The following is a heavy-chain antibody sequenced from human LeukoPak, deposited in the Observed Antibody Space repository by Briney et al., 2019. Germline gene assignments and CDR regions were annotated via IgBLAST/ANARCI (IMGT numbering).Heavy chain of an antibody. CDR3: ARLTNDGY. V-gene: IGHV3-48*01. Sequence: GGSLRLSCAASGFTFSSYSMNWVRQSPGKGLEWVSYISYSSTTIYYADSVKGRFTTSRDNAKNSLYLQMNSLRAEDTAVYYCARLTNDGYWGQGTLVTVSS. J-gene: IGHJ4*02. CDR2: ISYSSTTI. CDR1: GFTFSSYS. D-gene: IGHD1-1*01.